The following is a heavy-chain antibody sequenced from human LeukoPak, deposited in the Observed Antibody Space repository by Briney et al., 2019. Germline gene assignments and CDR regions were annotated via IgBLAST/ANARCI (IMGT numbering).Heavy chain of an antibody. Sequence: SVKVSCKXSVGTFSSYAISWVRQAPGQGLEWMGGIIPIFGTATYSQKFQGRVTITTDETTSTGYMGLSSLRSEGTAVYYCAREVAVAGTFDYWGQRTLVTVSS. CDR2: IIPIFGTA. D-gene: IGHD6-19*01. J-gene: IGHJ4*02. CDR1: VGTFSSYA. CDR3: AREVAVAGTFDY. V-gene: IGHV1-69*05.